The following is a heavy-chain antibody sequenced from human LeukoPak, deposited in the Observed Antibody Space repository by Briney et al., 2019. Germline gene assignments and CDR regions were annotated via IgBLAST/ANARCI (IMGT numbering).Heavy chain of an antibody. Sequence: GGSLRLSCSASGFTFSSYDMNWVRQAPGKGLEWVSYISSSGSTIYYADSVKGRFTISRDNAKNSLYLQMNSLRVEDTAVYYCARDGPYGYYFDYWGQGTLVTVSS. J-gene: IGHJ4*01. CDR1: GFTFSSYD. CDR2: ISSSGSTI. D-gene: IGHD4-17*01. V-gene: IGHV3-48*03. CDR3: ARDGPYGYYFDY.